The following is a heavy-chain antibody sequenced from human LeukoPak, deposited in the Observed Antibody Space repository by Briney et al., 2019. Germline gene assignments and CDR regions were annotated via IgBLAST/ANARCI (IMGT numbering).Heavy chain of an antibody. CDR2: IYPGDSDT. CDR1: GYSLTSYW. Sequence: GGSLQISCKGSGYSLTSYWIGWVRQMPGKGLEWMGIIYPGDSDTRYSPSFQGQVTISADKSISTAYLQWSNLKASDTAMYYCATFYDSSGYYVDYWGQGTLVTVSS. V-gene: IGHV5-51*01. J-gene: IGHJ4*02. D-gene: IGHD3-22*01. CDR3: ATFYDSSGYYVDY.